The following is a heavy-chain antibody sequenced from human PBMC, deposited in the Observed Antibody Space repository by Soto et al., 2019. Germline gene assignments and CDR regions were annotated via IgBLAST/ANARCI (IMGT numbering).Heavy chain of an antibody. CDR2: INPSGST. CDR1: GGSFSGYY. V-gene: IGHV4-34*01. D-gene: IGHD3-16*01. Sequence: SETLSLTCAVYGGSFSGYYWSWIRQPPGKGLEWIGEINPSGSTNYNPSLKSRVTISVDTSKNQFSLKLSSVTAADTAVYYCASRHYVTQYYYYYYGMDVWGQGTTVTVSS. CDR3: ASRHYVTQYYYYYYGMDV. J-gene: IGHJ6*02.